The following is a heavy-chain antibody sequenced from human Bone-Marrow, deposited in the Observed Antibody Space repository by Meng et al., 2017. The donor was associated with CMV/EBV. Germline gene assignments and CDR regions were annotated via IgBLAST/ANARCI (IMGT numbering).Heavy chain of an antibody. Sequence: GESLKISCAASGFTFSGSAMHWVRQASGKGLEWVGRIRSKANSYATAYAASVKGRFTISRDDSKSIVNLQMNSLKTEDTAVYYCTRGDYYDSGAYHFLFDYWGQGTLVTVSS. J-gene: IGHJ4*02. V-gene: IGHV3-73*01. D-gene: IGHD3-22*01. CDR2: IRSKANSYAT. CDR1: GFTFSGSA. CDR3: TRGDYYDSGAYHFLFDY.